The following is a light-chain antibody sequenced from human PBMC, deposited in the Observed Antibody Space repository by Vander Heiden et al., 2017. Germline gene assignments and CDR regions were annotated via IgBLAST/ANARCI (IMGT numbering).Light chain of an antibody. CDR2: LGS. J-gene: IGKJ1*01. CDR3: RQALQTAWT. Sequence: DIVMTQSPLSLPVTPGEPASISCRSSQSLLHSNGYNYLDWYLQKPGQSPQLLIYLGSNRASGVPDRFSGRGSGTDFTLKISRVEAEDVGVYYCRQALQTAWTFGQGTKVXIK. V-gene: IGKV2-28*01. CDR1: QSLLHSNGYNY.